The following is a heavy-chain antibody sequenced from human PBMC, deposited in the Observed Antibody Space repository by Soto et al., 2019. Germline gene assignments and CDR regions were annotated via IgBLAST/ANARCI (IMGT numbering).Heavy chain of an antibody. CDR1: GGTFSNFA. CDR3: ASDLLGFGYIYGDV. CDR2: IIPIDATV. Sequence: QVQLVQSGAEVKKPGSSVKVSCKASGGTFSNFALISWVRQAPGQGLEWMGGIIPIDATVNYAQKFQSRISLTADESTTTAYMDLGSLSSEDTAVYYCASDLLGFGYIYGDVWGQGTTVPVSS. J-gene: IGHJ6*01. D-gene: IGHD3-10*01. V-gene: IGHV1-69*12.